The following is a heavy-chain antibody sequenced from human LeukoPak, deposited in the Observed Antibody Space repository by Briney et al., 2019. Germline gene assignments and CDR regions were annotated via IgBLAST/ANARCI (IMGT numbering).Heavy chain of an antibody. D-gene: IGHD3-10*01. J-gene: IGHJ4*02. CDR3: ARGPPGSGSYLVDF. CDR1: GGTFSSYA. V-gene: IGHV1-8*02. Sequence: ASVKVSCKASGGTFSSYAISRVRQATGQGLEWMGWINPNSGNTGYAQKFQGRVTMTRSTSISTAFMELSSLRSEDTAVYYCARGPPGSGSYLVDFWGQGTLVIVSS. CDR2: INPNSGNT.